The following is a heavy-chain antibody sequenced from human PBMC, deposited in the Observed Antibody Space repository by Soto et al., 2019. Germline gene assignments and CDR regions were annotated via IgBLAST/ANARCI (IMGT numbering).Heavy chain of an antibody. V-gene: IGHV3-30*18. J-gene: IGHJ4*02. CDR3: AKTTQYSSSYHY. CDR1: GFTFSSYG. Sequence: GGSLRLSCAASGFTFSSYGMHWVRQAPGKGLEWVAVISYDGSNKYYADSVKGRFTISRDNSKNTLYLQMNSLRAEDTAVYYCAKTTQYSSSYHYWGQGTLVTVSS. CDR2: ISYDGSNK. D-gene: IGHD6-13*01.